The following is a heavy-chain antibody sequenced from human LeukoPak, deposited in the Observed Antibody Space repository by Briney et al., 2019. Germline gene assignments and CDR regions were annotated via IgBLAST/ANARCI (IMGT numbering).Heavy chain of an antibody. V-gene: IGHV4-30-4*08. J-gene: IGHJ4*02. CDR1: GGSISSGDYY. D-gene: IGHD2-2*01. CDR2: IYYSGST. Sequence: LSLTCTVSGGSISSGDYYWSWIRQPPGKGLEWIGYIYYSGSTYYNPSLKSRVTISVDTSKNQFSLKLSSVSAADTAVYYCARGNRVRYCSRTSCYRPLDYWGQGTLVTVSS. CDR3: ARGNRVRYCSRTSCYRPLDY.